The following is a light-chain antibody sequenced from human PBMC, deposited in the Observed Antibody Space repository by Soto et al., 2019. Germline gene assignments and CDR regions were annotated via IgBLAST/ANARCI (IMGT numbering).Light chain of an antibody. Sequence: DIQLTQSPSTLSASVGDRVTITCRACQSVNTWLAWFQQKPGKAPKLLIYKASTLESGVPSRFNGSGSGTEFTLTITSLLPDDFATYYCQQYDGYSKSFGQGTKLDI. CDR1: QSVNTW. CDR2: KAS. V-gene: IGKV1-5*03. CDR3: QQYDGYSKS. J-gene: IGKJ1*01.